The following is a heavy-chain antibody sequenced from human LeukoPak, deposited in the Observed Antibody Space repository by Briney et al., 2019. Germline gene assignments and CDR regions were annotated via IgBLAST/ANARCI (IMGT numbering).Heavy chain of an antibody. CDR1: GFTVSSNY. CDR2: IYSGGST. D-gene: IGHD5-18*01. CDR3: ARGKRGYSYGDYYYYMDV. Sequence: GGSLRLSCAASGFTVSSNYMSWVRQAPGKGLEWVSVIYSGGSTYYADSVKGRFTISRDNSKNTLYLQMNSLRAEDTAVYYCARGKRGYSYGDYYYYMDVWGKGTTVTVSS. J-gene: IGHJ6*03. V-gene: IGHV3-53*01.